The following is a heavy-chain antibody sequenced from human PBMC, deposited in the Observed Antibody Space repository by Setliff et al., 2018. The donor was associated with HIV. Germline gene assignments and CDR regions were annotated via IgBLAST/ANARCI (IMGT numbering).Heavy chain of an antibody. CDR3: ARDRGSYNFWSGLARGDNWFDP. D-gene: IGHD3-3*01. CDR2: IYYSGST. Sequence: SETLSLTCTVSGVSTSSSHYYWGWIRQPPGKGLEWIGYIYYSGSTYYNPSLKSRVTISVDTSKNQFSLNLTSVTAADTAVYYCARDRGSYNFWSGLARGDNWFDPWGQGTLVTVSS. V-gene: IGHV4-39*07. CDR1: GVSTSSSHYY. J-gene: IGHJ5*02.